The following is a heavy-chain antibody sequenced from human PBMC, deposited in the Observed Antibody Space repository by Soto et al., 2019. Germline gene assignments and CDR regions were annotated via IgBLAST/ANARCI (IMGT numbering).Heavy chain of an antibody. D-gene: IGHD2-2*01. Sequence: SETLSLTCTVSGDSISGGASFWSWIRQLPGKGLEWIANVYYSGSSYYNPSLKSRLTISVDTTKNQFSLQLKSMTAADTAVYYCAKLSCTSSTCHFPGWFDPWGQGTLVTVS. J-gene: IGHJ5*02. CDR1: GDSISGGASF. CDR3: AKLSCTSSTCHFPGWFDP. CDR2: VYYSGSS. V-gene: IGHV4-31*03.